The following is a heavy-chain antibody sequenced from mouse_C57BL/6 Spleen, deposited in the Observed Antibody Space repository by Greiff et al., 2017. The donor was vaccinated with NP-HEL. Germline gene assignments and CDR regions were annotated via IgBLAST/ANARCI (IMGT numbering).Heavy chain of an antibody. CDR2: IYPGDGDT. Sequence: VQLQQSGPELVKPGASVKISCKASGYAFSSSWMNWVKQRPGKGLEWIGRIYPGDGDTNYNGKFKGKATLTADKSSSTAYMQLSSLTSEDSAVYCCARSKFPGAYWGQGTLVTVSA. CDR1: GYAFSSSW. V-gene: IGHV1-82*01. J-gene: IGHJ3*01. CDR3: ARSKFPGAY. D-gene: IGHD2-5*01.